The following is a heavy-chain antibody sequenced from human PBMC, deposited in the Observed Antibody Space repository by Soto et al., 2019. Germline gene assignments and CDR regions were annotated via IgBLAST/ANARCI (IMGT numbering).Heavy chain of an antibody. CDR3: ASHSAIRGYYDTLTRRYYSYGMEV. CDR2: IDPSASYT. V-gene: IGHV5-10-1*01. J-gene: IGHJ6*02. CDR1: GYSFTSYW. Sequence: EVQLVQSGAEVKKHGDSLRISCKGSGYSFTSYWISWVRQMPGKGLEWMGRIDPSASYTNYSPSFQGHVTISVDKSIHTAYLQWNSPEPSHSARYYCASHSAIRGYYDTLTRRYYSYGMEVWGQATTVTVSS. D-gene: IGHD3-9*01.